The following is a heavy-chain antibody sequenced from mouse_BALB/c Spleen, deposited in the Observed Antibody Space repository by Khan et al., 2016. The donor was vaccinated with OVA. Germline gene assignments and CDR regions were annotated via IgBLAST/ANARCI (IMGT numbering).Heavy chain of an antibody. CDR3: AKGLWSYYFALDY. J-gene: IGHJ4*01. CDR1: GFSLTDYG. D-gene: IGHD1-1*02. CDR2: IWGSGST. Sequence: QVQLKESGPGLVAPSQSLSITCTVSGFSLTDYGVSWIRQPPGKGLEWLGVIWGSGSTYYNSALKSRLSISKDNSKSQVFLKMNSLQTDDTAMYFCAKGLWSYYFALDYWGQGTSVTVSS. V-gene: IGHV2-6-5*01.